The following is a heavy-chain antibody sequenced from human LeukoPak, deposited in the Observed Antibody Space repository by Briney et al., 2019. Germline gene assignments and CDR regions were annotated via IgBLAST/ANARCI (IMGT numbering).Heavy chain of an antibody. CDR2: IYTSGST. D-gene: IGHD3-10*01. CDR3: ARDTVYYYVSGTYLYYFDY. V-gene: IGHV4-4*07. Sequence: PSETLSLTCTVSGGSINSYYWSWIRQPAGKGLEWIGRIYTSGSTNYNPSLKSRVTMSVDTSKNHFSLKLSSVTAADTAVYYCARDTVYYYVSGTYLYYFDYWGQGTLVTVSS. CDR1: GGSINSYY. J-gene: IGHJ4*02.